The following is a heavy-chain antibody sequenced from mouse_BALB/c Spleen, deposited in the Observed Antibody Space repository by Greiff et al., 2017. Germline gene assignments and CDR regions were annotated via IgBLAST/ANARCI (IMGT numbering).Heavy chain of an antibody. D-gene: IGHD1-1*01. Sequence: EVKLVESGGGLVKPGGSLKLSCAASGFTFSSYAMSWVRQTPEKRLEWVATISSGGSYTYYPDSVKGRFTISRDNAKNTLYLQMSSLRSEDTAMYYCARRHYGSSYFDYWGQGTTLTVSS. CDR1: GFTFSSYA. V-gene: IGHV5-9-3*01. J-gene: IGHJ2*01. CDR3: ARRHYGSSYFDY. CDR2: ISSGGSYT.